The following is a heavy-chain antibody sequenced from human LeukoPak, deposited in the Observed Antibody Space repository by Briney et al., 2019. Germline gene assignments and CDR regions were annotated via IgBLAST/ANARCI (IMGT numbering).Heavy chain of an antibody. J-gene: IGHJ5*02. CDR2: ISSGSSYI. CDR3: ARGLFSDYLFDWFDP. V-gene: IGHV3-21*01. CDR1: GFTFSSYS. D-gene: IGHD3-16*01. Sequence: GGSLRLSXAASGFTFSSYSMNWVRQAPGKGLEWVSSISSGSSYIYYADSVKGRFTISRDNAKNSLYLQMNSLRAEDTAVYYCARGLFSDYLFDWFDPWGQGTLVTVSS.